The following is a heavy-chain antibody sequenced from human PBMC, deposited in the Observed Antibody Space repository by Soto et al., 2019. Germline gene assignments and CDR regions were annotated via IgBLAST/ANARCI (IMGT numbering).Heavy chain of an antibody. CDR3: ARRSSGWFFDY. Sequence: EVQLLESGGGLVQPGGSLRLSCAASGFTFSSYAMSWVPQAPGKGLEWVSVMSGSGDSTYYADSVKGRFTSSRDNSKSTLYLQMNSLRAEDTAVYYWARRSSGWFFDYWGQGTLVTVSS. CDR2: MSGSGDST. V-gene: IGHV3-23*01. D-gene: IGHD6-19*01. CDR1: GFTFSSYA. J-gene: IGHJ4*02.